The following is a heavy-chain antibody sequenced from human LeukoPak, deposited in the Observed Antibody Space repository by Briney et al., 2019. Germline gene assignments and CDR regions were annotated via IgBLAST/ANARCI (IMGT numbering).Heavy chain of an antibody. CDR1: GFTFSSYG. V-gene: IGHV3-30*18. J-gene: IGHJ4*02. CDR2: ISYDGSNK. CDR3: AKIGLWFGGLFYFDY. Sequence: GGSLRLSCAASGFTFSSYGMRWVRQAPGKGLEWVAVISYDGSNKYYADSVKGRFTISRDNSKNTLYLQMNSLRAEDTAVYYCAKIGLWFGGLFYFDYWGQGTLVTVSS. D-gene: IGHD3-10*01.